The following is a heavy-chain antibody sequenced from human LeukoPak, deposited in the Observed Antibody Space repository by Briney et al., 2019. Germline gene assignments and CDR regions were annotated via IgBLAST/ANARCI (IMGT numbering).Heavy chain of an antibody. Sequence: SETLSLTCTVSRASMSSFFWSWIRQPPGKGLEWIGHIHYSGTTKYTPSLTSRITFSMDTSKSQVSLRSTSVTAADTAMYYCAASGNSWWEGFFHDWGQGTLVSVSS. CDR2: IHYSGTT. J-gene: IGHJ1*01. CDR1: RASMSSFF. D-gene: IGHD2-8*02. V-gene: IGHV4-59*03. CDR3: AASGNSWWEGFFHD.